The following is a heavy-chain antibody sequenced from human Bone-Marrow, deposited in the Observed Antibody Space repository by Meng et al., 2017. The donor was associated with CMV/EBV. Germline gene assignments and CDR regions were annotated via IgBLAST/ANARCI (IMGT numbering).Heavy chain of an antibody. V-gene: IGHV1-18*01. CDR1: AYRCNKFG. D-gene: IGHD6-25*01. CDR2: SSPYNGQT. CDR3: ARNPGSARGFDP. Sequence: WKASAYRCNKFGIGWVRQAPGQGPEWMGGSSPYNGQTKYAQKYEGRVTMTTNTYTNTAYVELRSLRSDDTAMYYCARNPGSARGFDPWGQGTLVTVSS. J-gene: IGHJ5*02.